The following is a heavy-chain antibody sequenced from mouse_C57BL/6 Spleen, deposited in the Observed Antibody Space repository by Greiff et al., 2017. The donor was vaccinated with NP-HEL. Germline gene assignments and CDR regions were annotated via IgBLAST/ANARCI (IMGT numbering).Heavy chain of an antibody. J-gene: IGHJ2*01. Sequence: EVQLQQSGPELVKPGASVKISCKASGYTFTDYYMNWVKQSHGKSLEWIGDINPNNGGTSYNQKFKGKATLTVDKSSSTAYMELRSLTSEDSAVYYCARTPYFTTVVAKGYWGQGTTLTVSS. V-gene: IGHV1-26*01. D-gene: IGHD1-1*01. CDR1: GYTFTDYY. CDR3: ARTPYFTTVVAKGY. CDR2: INPNNGGT.